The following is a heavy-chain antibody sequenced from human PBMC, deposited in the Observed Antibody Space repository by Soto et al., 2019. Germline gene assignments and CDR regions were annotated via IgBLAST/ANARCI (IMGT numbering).Heavy chain of an antibody. J-gene: IGHJ4*02. V-gene: IGHV1-69*01. Sequence: QVQLVQSGAEVKKPGSSVKVSCKASGGTFSTYGISWLRQAPAQGLEWMGGIIPIFGTANYAQKFQGRVTITADDSTRTAYMELSSLRSEDTAVYYCARLDYGDYPVDWGQGTLVTVSS. CDR1: GGTFSTYG. CDR3: ARLDYGDYPVD. D-gene: IGHD4-17*01. CDR2: IIPIFGTA.